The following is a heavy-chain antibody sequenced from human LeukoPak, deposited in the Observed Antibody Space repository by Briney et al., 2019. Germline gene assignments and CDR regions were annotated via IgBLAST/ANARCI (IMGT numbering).Heavy chain of an antibody. CDR3: ARVTLFWGGYFDY. D-gene: IGHD3-16*01. Sequence: PSETLSLTCTVSGGSISSYYWSWIRQPPGKGLEWIGYIYYSGSTNYNPSLKSRVTISVDTSKNQFSLKLSSVTAADTAVYYRARVTLFWGGYFDYWGQGTLVTVSS. CDR2: IYYSGST. J-gene: IGHJ4*02. V-gene: IGHV4-59*01. CDR1: GGSISSYY.